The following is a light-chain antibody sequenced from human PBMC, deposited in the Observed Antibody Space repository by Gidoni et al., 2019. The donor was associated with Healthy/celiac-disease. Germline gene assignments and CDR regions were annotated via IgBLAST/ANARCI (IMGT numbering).Light chain of an antibody. V-gene: IGLV1-44*01. CDR2: SNN. CDR1: SSTIGSNT. J-gene: IGLJ1*01. Sequence: QSVLTQPPSASGTPGQRVPIACSGSSSTIGSNTVNWYQQLPGTAPKLLIYSNNQRPSGVPDRFSGSKSGTSASLAISGLQSEDEADYYCAAWDDSLNGSYVFGTGTKVTVL. CDR3: AAWDDSLNGSYV.